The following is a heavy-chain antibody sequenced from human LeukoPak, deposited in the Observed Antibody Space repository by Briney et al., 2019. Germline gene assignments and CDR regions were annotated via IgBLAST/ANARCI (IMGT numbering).Heavy chain of an antibody. V-gene: IGHV1-8*01. CDR3: ARGETTAAPGYYYYMDV. J-gene: IGHJ6*03. Sequence: ASVKVSCKASGYTFTSYDINWVRQATGQGLEWMGWMNPNSGNTGYAQKFQGRVTMTRNTSISTAYKELSSLRSEDTAVYYCARGETTAAPGYYYYMDVWGKGTTVTVSS. CDR2: MNPNSGNT. CDR1: GYTFTSYD. D-gene: IGHD1-14*01.